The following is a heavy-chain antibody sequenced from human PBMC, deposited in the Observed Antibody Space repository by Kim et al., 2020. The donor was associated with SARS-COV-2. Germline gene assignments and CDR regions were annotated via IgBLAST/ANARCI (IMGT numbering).Heavy chain of an antibody. D-gene: IGHD2-15*01. Sequence: GGSLRLSCSASGFTFGDYALTWYRQAPGQRLEWVGFVRTETYRATTIYAASVEGRFTISRDASNSIAYLQMDSLKIEDTAVYYCARDRSSSVVADVWGQG. J-gene: IGHJ6*02. CDR2: VRTETYRATT. V-gene: IGHV3-49*03. CDR1: GFTFGDYA. CDR3: ARDRSSSVVADV.